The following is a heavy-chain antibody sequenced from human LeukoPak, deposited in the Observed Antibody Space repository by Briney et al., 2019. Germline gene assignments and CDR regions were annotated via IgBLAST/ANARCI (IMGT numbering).Heavy chain of an antibody. V-gene: IGHV4-59*01. CDR1: GGSLSSYF. CDR2: SYHNGIT. Sequence: PSETLSLTCTVSGGSLSSYFWSWIRQAPGKGLEWIAYSYHNGITKYNHSLTRRGTTSVDTSKNQFSLELRAVAAADTAVYYCARDRTIAADGTVYFYGRHVGGQGPAVRVPS. D-gene: IGHD6-13*01. CDR3: ARDRTIAADGTVYFYGRHV. J-gene: IGHJ6*01.